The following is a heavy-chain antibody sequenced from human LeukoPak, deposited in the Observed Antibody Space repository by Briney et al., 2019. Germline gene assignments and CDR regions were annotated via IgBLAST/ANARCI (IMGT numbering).Heavy chain of an antibody. Sequence: GGSLRLSCAASGITFSTYGMYWVRQAPGKGLEWVAVISHDGNNKYYVDSVKGRFTISRDNSKNTLYLQMNSLRAEDTAVYYCARQIIGTDMVRGVPDAFDIWGQGTMVTVSS. CDR3: ARQIIGTDMVRGVPDAFDI. J-gene: IGHJ3*02. V-gene: IGHV3-30*03. D-gene: IGHD3-10*01. CDR2: ISHDGNNK. CDR1: GITFSTYG.